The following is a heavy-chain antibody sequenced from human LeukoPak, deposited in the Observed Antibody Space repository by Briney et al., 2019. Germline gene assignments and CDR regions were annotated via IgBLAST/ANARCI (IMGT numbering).Heavy chain of an antibody. CDR2: IIPILGIA. V-gene: IGHV1-69*04. D-gene: IGHD3-22*01. CDR1: GCTFSSYA. Sequence: SVKVSCKASGCTFSSYAISWVRQAPGQGLEWMGRIIPILGIANYAQKFQGRATITADKSTSTAYMELSSLRSEDTAVYYCARGYYDSSGYYSLDYWGQGTLVTVSS. CDR3: ARGYYDSSGYYSLDY. J-gene: IGHJ4*02.